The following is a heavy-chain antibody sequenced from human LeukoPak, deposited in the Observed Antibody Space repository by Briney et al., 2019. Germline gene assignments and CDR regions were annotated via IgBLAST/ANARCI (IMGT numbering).Heavy chain of an antibody. CDR2: ITWNSAVL. CDR1: GFTFDDYT. D-gene: IGHD3-10*01. Sequence: GGSLRLSCPASGFTFDDYTIHWVRQAPGKGLDWVSGITWNSAVLGYADSVKGRFTISRDNAKNSLYLQMNSLRAEDMALYYCAKTRGKYGSGTYFDSWGQGTLVTVSS. CDR3: AKTRGKYGSGTYFDS. V-gene: IGHV3-9*03. J-gene: IGHJ4*02.